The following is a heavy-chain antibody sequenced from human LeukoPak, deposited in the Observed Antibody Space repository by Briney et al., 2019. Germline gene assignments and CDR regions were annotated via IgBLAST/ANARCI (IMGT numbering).Heavy chain of an antibody. D-gene: IGHD3-3*01. J-gene: IGHJ5*02. CDR3: ARGQRSGVTIFGVVIVFWFDP. Sequence: SETLSLTCAVYGGSFSGYYWSWIRQPPGKGLEWLGEINHSGSNNYNPPLKSRVTISVDTSKNQFSLKLSSVTAADTAVYYCARGQRSGVTIFGVVIVFWFDPWGQGTLVTVSS. V-gene: IGHV4-34*01. CDR1: GGSFSGYY. CDR2: INHSGSN.